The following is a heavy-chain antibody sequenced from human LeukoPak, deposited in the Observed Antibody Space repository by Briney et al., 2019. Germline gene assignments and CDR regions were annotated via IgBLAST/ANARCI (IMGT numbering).Heavy chain of an antibody. CDR1: GGSISSSSYY. D-gene: IGHD3-3*01. J-gene: IGHJ4*02. CDR3: ARGDDFWSGYYTDYFDY. CDR2: IYYSGST. Sequence: SETLSLTCTVSGGSISSSSYYWGWIRQPPGKGLEWIGSIYYSGSTYYIPSLKSRVTISVDTSKNQFSLKLSSVTAADTAVYYCARGDDFWSGYYTDYFDYWGQGTLVTVSS. V-gene: IGHV4-39*01.